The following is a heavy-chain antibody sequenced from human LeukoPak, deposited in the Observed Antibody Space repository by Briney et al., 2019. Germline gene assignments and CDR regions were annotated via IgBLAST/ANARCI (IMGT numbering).Heavy chain of an antibody. CDR3: ARDPEGEPPTYYYGMDV. Sequence: SETLSLTCTVSGGSIGSYYWTWIRQPPGKGLEWIGYIYYSGSTNYNPSLKSRVTISVDTSKNQFSLKLSSVTAADTAVYYCARDPEGEPPTYYYGMDVWGQGTTVTVSS. CDR2: IYYSGST. CDR1: GGSIGSYY. V-gene: IGHV4-59*01. D-gene: IGHD1-14*01. J-gene: IGHJ6*02.